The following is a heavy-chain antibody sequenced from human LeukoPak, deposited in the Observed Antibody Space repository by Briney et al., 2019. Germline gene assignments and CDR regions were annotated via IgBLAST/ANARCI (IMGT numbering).Heavy chain of an antibody. CDR2: ISGSGGST. Sequence: GGSLRLSCAASEFSFSGYAMSWVRQAPGKGLEWVAAISGSGGSTYYADSVKGRSTISRDNSKNTLYLQMNSLRAEDTAVYYCAKDSLGYCSSTRCYWNAFDIWGQGTMVTVSS. D-gene: IGHD2-2*01. J-gene: IGHJ3*02. V-gene: IGHV3-23*01. CDR1: EFSFSGYA. CDR3: AKDSLGYCSSTRCYWNAFDI.